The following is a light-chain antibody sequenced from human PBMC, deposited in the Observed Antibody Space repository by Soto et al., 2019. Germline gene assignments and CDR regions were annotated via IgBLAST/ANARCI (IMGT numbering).Light chain of an antibody. CDR2: EVT. CDR3: SSYAGSDNPYV. CDR1: SSDVGAYNY. J-gene: IGLJ1*01. Sequence: QSALTQPPSASGSPRQSVTISCTGTSSDVGAYNYVSWYQQLPGKVPKLIIFEVTKRPSGVPDRFSGSKSGNTASLTVSGLQAEDEADYYCSSYAGSDNPYVFGTGTKLTVL. V-gene: IGLV2-8*01.